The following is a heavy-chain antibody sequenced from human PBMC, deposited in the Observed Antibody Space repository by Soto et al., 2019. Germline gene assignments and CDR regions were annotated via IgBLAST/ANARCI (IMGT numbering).Heavy chain of an antibody. CDR3: ARDRSYSLDV. V-gene: IGHV3-74*01. CDR1: GSTFSNDW. Sequence: EVQLVESGGGLLQPGGSLRLSCAVSGSTFSNDWMHWVRQAPGKGLVWVSHINSDGSSTNYADFGKGRFTIARDNAKNTVYLQMNSLRAEDTAVYYCARDRSYSLDVWGQGTTVTVSS. J-gene: IGHJ6*02. CDR2: INSDGSST.